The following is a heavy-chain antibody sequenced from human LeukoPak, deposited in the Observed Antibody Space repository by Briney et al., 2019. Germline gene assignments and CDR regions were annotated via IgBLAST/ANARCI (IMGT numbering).Heavy chain of an antibody. Sequence: ASVKVSCKASGFTLTNNDINWVRQAPGQGLEWMGWMNPNSGNTGYGQKFQGRVTMTRNTSISAAYMELSSLRSDDTAMYYCAQREAGFDYWGQGTLVTVSS. CDR3: AQREAGFDY. D-gene: IGHD6-25*01. J-gene: IGHJ4*02. V-gene: IGHV1-8*01. CDR1: GFTLTNND. CDR2: MNPNSGNT.